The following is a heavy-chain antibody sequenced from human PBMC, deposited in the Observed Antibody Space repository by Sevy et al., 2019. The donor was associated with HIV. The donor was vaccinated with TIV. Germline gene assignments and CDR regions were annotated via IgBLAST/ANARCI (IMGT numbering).Heavy chain of an antibody. CDR1: GGSISSYY. V-gene: IGHV4-4*07. D-gene: IGHD6-13*01. Sequence: SETLSLTCTVSGGSISSYYWSWIRQPAGKGLEWIGRIYTSGSTNYNPSLKSRVTMSVDTSKNQCSLKLSSVTAADTAVYYCARDVGSSWYETYHYYYMDVWGKGTTVTVSS. J-gene: IGHJ6*03. CDR2: IYTSGST. CDR3: ARDVGSSWYETYHYYYMDV.